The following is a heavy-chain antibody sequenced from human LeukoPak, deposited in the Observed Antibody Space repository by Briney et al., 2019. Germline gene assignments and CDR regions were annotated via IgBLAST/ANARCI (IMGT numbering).Heavy chain of an antibody. J-gene: IGHJ4*02. D-gene: IGHD3-9*01. CDR3: APVVRDDILTGYYIDH. CDR2: IYYSGST. Sequence: PSETLSLTCTVSGGSISSYYWSWIRQPPGKGLEWIGYIYYSGSTKYNPSFKSRVTISVDTSKNQFSLKLISVTDADMVVYYCAPVVRDDILTGYYIDHWGREHWSPSPQ. CDR1: GGSISSYY. V-gene: IGHV4-59*01.